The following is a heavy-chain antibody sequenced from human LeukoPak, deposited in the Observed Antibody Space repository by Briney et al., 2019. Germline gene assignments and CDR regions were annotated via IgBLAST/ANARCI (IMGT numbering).Heavy chain of an antibody. CDR2: ITGSGGDT. Sequence: PGGSLRLSCAASGSTFSKHAMSWVRQAPGKGLEWVSLITGSGGDTNYAGSAKGRFAISRDNAKNTLYLQMNGLGADDGAVYYMAVWGKGTTVTVSS. J-gene: IGHJ6*04. CDR1: GSTFSKHA. V-gene: IGHV3-23*01. CDR3: AV.